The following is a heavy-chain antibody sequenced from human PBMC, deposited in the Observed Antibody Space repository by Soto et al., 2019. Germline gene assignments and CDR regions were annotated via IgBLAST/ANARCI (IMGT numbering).Heavy chain of an antibody. V-gene: IGHV4-30-2*01. CDR3: ARTFSLGNWYVFDS. J-gene: IGHJ4*02. Sequence: SETLXLTCAVPGGSISSGGYFWSWIRQPPGKGLEWIGYIYHSGSTYYNPSLKSRVSISVDTSKNQFSLKLSSVTAADTAVYYCARTFSLGNWYVFDSWGQGTLVTVSS. D-gene: IGHD1-1*01. CDR2: IYHSGST. CDR1: GGSISSGGYF.